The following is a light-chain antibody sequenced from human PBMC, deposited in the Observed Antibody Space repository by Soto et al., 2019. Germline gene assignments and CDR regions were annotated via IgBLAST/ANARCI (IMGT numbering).Light chain of an antibody. CDR3: QQYHNWPPWT. Sequence: VLTQSPGTLSLSPGEGATLSCRASQRVASDLAWYLQKPGQPPRLLIYDASIRATGIPDRISGSGSERDFTLTISSLQSEDFAVYYCQQYHNWPPWTFGQGTKVDIK. CDR1: QRVASD. J-gene: IGKJ1*01. V-gene: IGKV3D-15*01. CDR2: DAS.